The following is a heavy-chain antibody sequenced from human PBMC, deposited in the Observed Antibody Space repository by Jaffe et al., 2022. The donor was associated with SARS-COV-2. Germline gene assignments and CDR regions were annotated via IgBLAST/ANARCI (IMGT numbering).Heavy chain of an antibody. Sequence: QVQLQESGPGLVKPSETLSLTCTVSGGSISSYYWSWIRQPPGKGLEWIGYIYYSGSTNYNPSLKSRVTISVDTSKNQFSLKLSSVTAADTAVYYCARAGRSRFGELFGTGWFDPWGQGTLVTVSS. V-gene: IGHV4-59*01. CDR1: GGSISSYY. CDR3: ARAGRSRFGELFGTGWFDP. J-gene: IGHJ5*02. CDR2: IYYSGST. D-gene: IGHD3-10*02.